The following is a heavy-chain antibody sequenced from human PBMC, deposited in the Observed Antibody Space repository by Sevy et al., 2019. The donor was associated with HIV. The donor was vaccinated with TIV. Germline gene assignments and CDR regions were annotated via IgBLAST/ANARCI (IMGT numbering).Heavy chain of an antibody. V-gene: IGHV3-9*01. J-gene: IGHJ4*02. CDR1: GFTFDDFA. D-gene: IGHD6-19*01. Sequence: SCAASGFTFDDFAMHWVRQVPGKGLEWVSGLNWDSGSVAYADSVKGRFTISRDNAKNALFLQMNSLRAEDTALYYCAKDIGATGIAVVANWGQGIQVTVSS. CDR3: AKDIGATGIAVVAN. CDR2: LNWDSGSV.